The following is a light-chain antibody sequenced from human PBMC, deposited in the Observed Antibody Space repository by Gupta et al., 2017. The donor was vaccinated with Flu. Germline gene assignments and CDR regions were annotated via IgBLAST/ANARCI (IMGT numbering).Light chain of an antibody. J-gene: IGLJ2*01. CDR1: SSDVGGYNY. V-gene: IGLV2-8*01. Sequence: SSDVGGYNYVSWYQQHPGKAPKLMIYEVSKRPSGVPDRFSGSKSGNTASLTVSGLQAEDEADYYCSSYSGSNNVVFGGGTKLTVL. CDR3: SSYSGSNNVV. CDR2: EVS.